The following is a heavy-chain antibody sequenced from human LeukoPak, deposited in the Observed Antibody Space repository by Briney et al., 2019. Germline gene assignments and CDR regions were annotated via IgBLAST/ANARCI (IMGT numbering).Heavy chain of an antibody. Sequence: ASVKVSCKASGYTFTTYDINWVRQATGQGLEWMGWMNPNSGNTGYAQKFQGRVTMTRNTSISTAFMELSGLRSENTAVYFCARRNTAMVAGLDYWGQGSLVTVSS. D-gene: IGHD5-18*01. CDR1: GYTFTTYD. CDR2: MNPNSGNT. CDR3: ARRNTAMVAGLDY. J-gene: IGHJ4*02. V-gene: IGHV1-8*01.